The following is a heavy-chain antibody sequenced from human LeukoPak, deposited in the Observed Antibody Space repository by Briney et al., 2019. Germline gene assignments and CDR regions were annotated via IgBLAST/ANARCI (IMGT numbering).Heavy chain of an antibody. J-gene: IGHJ6*03. D-gene: IGHD2-15*01. CDR3: ARGGECSGGSCYIPYYYYYYYYMDV. V-gene: IGHV1-8*01. CDR2: MNPNSGNT. Sequence: ASVKVSCKASAYTFTSYDINWLRQATGQRLEWMVWMNPNSGNTGYSQKFQRRVTMTRNTSISTANMELSSLRSEDTAVYYCARGGECSGGSCYIPYYYYYYYYMDVWGKGTTVTVSS. CDR1: AYTFTSYD.